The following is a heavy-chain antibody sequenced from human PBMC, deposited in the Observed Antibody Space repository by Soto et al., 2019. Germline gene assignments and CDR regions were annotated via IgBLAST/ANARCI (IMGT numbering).Heavy chain of an antibody. J-gene: IGHJ4*02. V-gene: IGHV4-31*03. CDR3: ARSTGTYFDY. D-gene: IGHD1-1*01. CDR1: GGSISSGGFF. Sequence: PSETLSLTCNVSGGSISSGGFFWNWIRQHPGKGLEWIGYIYYTGGTDYNPSLKSRVTISRDTSKNHLSLILGSVTAADTAMYYCARSTGTYFDYWRQGTPVTVSS. CDR2: IYYTGGT.